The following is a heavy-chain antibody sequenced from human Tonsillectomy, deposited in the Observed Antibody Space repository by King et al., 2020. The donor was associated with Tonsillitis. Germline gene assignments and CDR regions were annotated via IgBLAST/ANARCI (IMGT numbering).Heavy chain of an antibody. D-gene: IGHD3-22*01. CDR1: GFTFSRYS. Sequence: VQLVESGGGWVQPGGSLRLSCVASGFTFSRYSRNWVRQVPGKGLEWLSYIISSGFTIYDADSVKGRFTISRDNAKNSLYLEMKSLRAEDTAVYYCARDRSSGYYGSSDYWGQGTLVTVSS. V-gene: IGHV3-48*01. J-gene: IGHJ4*02. CDR3: ARDRSSGYYGSSDY. CDR2: IISSGFTI.